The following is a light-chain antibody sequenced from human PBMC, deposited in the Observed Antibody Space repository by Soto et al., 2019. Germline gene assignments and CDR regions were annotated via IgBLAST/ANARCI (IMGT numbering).Light chain of an antibody. J-gene: IGKJ5*01. CDR2: KAS. CDR1: QSIGTY. Sequence: DIQMTQSPSTLSASVGDRVTITCRASQSIGTYLAWYQQKPGKAPKFLIYKASSLESGVPSRFRGSGSGTEFSLTISSLQFDDSAIYYCQQYVSLPITFGQGTRLEIK. V-gene: IGKV1-5*03. CDR3: QQYVSLPIT.